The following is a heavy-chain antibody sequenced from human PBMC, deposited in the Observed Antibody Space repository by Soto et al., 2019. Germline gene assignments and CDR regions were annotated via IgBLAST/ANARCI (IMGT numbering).Heavy chain of an antibody. V-gene: IGHV3-30*18. D-gene: IGHD3-3*01. Sequence: GGSLGLSCAASGFTFSSYGMHWVRQAPGKGLEWVAVISYDGSNKYYADSVKGRFTISRDNSKNTLYLQMNSLRAEDTAVYYCAKDLTGPPYSDFWSGNGGMDVWGQGTTVTVSS. CDR1: GFTFSSYG. J-gene: IGHJ6*02. CDR2: ISYDGSNK. CDR3: AKDLTGPPYSDFWSGNGGMDV.